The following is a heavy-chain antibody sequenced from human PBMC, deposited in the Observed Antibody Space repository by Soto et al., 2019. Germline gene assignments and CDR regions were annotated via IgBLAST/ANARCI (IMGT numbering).Heavy chain of an antibody. CDR1: GFTLSSYW. V-gene: IGHV3-7*03. D-gene: IGHD2-15*01. J-gene: IGHJ3*02. Sequence: GGSLRLSCAASGFTLSSYWMTWVRQAPGKGLEWVANIKEDGSVQHYVDSVEGRFTISRDNAKNSLYLQMNGLSVEDTAVYHCARDLSPFCSDSTCYDAFDIWGQGTMVTVSS. CDR2: IKEDGSVQ. CDR3: ARDLSPFCSDSTCYDAFDI.